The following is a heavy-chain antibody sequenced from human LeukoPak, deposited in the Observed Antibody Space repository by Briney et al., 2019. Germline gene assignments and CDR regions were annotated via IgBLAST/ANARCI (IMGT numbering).Heavy chain of an antibody. CDR3: AREDSIVVVPAAPDY. J-gene: IGHJ4*02. CDR1: GYTFTSYG. CDR2: ISAYNGNT. D-gene: IGHD2-2*01. Sequence: SVKVSCKASGYTFTSYGISWVRQAPGQGLEWMGWISAYNGNTNYAQKLQGRVTMTTDTSTSTAYMELRSLRSDDTAVYYCAREDSIVVVPAAPDYWGQGTLVTVSS. V-gene: IGHV1-18*01.